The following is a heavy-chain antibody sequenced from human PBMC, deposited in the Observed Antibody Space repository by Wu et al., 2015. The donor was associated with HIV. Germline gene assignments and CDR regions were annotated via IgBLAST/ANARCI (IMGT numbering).Heavy chain of an antibody. CDR2: INPSGGST. CDR3: ARDNYGNYYGSGSYYKGAFDI. Sequence: QVQLVQSGAEVKKPGASVKVSCKASGYTFTSYYMHWVRQAPGQGLEWMGIINPSGGSTSYAQKFQGRVTMTRDTSTSTVYMELSSLRSEDTAVYYCARDNYGNYYGSGSYYKGAFDIWGQGTMVTVSS. D-gene: IGHD3-10*01. J-gene: IGHJ3*02. V-gene: IGHV1-46*01. CDR1: GYTFTSYY.